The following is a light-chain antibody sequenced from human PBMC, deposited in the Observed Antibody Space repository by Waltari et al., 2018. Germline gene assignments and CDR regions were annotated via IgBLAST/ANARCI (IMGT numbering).Light chain of an antibody. CDR3: AAWDDSLNGHWV. CDR2: RSD. V-gene: IGLV1-44*01. Sequence: QAVLTQPPSAYGTPGPRVTISCSGSTPNIRSHLVHWYPQVPGKAPKLVIYRSDQRPSGVPDRFSGSKSGSSASLAISGLQSEDEADYYCAAWDDSLNGHWVFGGGTKVTVL. CDR1: TPNIRSHL. J-gene: IGLJ3*02.